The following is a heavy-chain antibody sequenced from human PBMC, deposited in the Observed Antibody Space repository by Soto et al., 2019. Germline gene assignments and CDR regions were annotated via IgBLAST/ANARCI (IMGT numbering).Heavy chain of an antibody. D-gene: IGHD1-26*01. CDR3: ARRGSGSSYDY. V-gene: IGHV3-23*01. J-gene: IGHJ4*02. Sequence: EVQLLESGGGLVQPGGSLRLSCAASGFTFSSYAMRWVRQAPGKGLEWVSAISGSGDSTYYADSVKGRFTTSRDNSKNSLYLQMNSLRAEDTAVYSCARRGSGSSYDYWGQGTLVTVSS. CDR2: ISGSGDST. CDR1: GFTFSSYA.